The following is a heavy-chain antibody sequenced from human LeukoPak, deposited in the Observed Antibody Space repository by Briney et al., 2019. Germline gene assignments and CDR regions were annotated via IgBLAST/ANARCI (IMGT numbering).Heavy chain of an antibody. CDR2: LGDNDGRT. V-gene: IGHV3-23*01. J-gene: IGHJ4*02. CDR1: GFSFSNYA. CDR3: ARHYDSSGYYLDY. Sequence: PGGSLRLSCAASGFSFSNYAMNWVRQSPGKGLEWVSSLGDNDGRTFYADSVKGRFTISRDNSKNTLYLQMNSLRAEDTAVYYCARHYDSSGYYLDYWGQGTLVTVSS. D-gene: IGHD3-22*01.